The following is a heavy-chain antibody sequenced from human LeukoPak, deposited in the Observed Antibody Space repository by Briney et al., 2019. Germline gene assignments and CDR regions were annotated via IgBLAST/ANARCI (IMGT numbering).Heavy chain of an antibody. CDR3: VRDGLTPAIDY. Sequence: GGSLRLSCAASGFTFDDYGMHWVRQAPGKGLEWVSGISWNSGSVAYADSVKGRFTISRDNAKNSLYLQMNSLRAEDTAVYYCVRDGLTPAIDYWGQGTLVTVSS. J-gene: IGHJ4*02. CDR1: GFTFDDYG. CDR2: ISWNSGSV. V-gene: IGHV3-9*01.